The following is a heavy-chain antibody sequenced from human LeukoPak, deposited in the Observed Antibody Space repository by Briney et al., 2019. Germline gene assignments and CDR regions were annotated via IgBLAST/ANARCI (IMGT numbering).Heavy chain of an antibody. CDR3: ARHEEEDGYNAKTIDY. CDR2: VYSTGSTT. D-gene: IGHD5-24*01. CDR1: GGSISSSSNY. J-gene: IGHJ4*02. Sequence: SETLSLTCTVSGGSISSSSNYWGWVRQPPGKGLEWIGTVYSTGSTTYSNPSIKSRVTISVDTSKNQFSLKLSSVTAADTAVYYCARHEEEDGYNAKTIDYWGQGTLVTVSS. V-gene: IGHV4-39*01.